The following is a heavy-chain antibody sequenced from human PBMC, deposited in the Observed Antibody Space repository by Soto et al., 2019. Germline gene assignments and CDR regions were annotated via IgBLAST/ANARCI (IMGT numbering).Heavy chain of an antibody. CDR3: ARVPNSSGFHDY. CDR2: ISYDGSNK. V-gene: IGHV3-30*03. Sequence: PVGSLRLSCAASGFTFSSYGMHWVRQAPGKGLEWVAVISYDGSNKYYADSVKGRFTISRDNAKNSLYLQMNSLRAEDTAVYYCARVPNSSGFHDYWGLGTLVTVSS. D-gene: IGHD3-22*01. J-gene: IGHJ4*02. CDR1: GFTFSSYG.